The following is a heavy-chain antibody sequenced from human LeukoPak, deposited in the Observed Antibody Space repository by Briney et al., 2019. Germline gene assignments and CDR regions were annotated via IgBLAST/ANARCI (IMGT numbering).Heavy chain of an antibody. D-gene: IGHD5-12*01. Sequence: ASVKVSCKASGYTFTGHYMHWVRQAPGQGLEWMGWINPNSGGTNYAQKFQGRVTMTRDTSISTAYMELSRLRSDDTAVYYCASPLNSGHDSYGMDVWGQGTTVTVSS. CDR3: ASPLNSGHDSYGMDV. CDR1: GYTFTGHY. J-gene: IGHJ6*02. CDR2: INPNSGGT. V-gene: IGHV1-2*02.